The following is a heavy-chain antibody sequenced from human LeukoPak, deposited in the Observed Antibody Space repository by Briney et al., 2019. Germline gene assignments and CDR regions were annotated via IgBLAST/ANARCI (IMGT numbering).Heavy chain of an antibody. J-gene: IGHJ4*02. Sequence: PGGSLRLSCAASGYTFGDYGMSWVRQVPGKGLEWVSGLNRNGDITGYADSVQGRFTISRDNAKNSLYLQMNSLRVEDTALYYCARKGLGGELGGFDSWGQGTLVTVSS. CDR3: ARKGLGGELGGFDS. V-gene: IGHV3-20*04. CDR1: GYTFGDYG. CDR2: LNRNGDIT. D-gene: IGHD1-26*01.